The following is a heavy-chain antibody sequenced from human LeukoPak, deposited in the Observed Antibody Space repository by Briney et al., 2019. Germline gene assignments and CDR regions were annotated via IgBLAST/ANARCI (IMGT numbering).Heavy chain of an antibody. J-gene: IGHJ4*02. Sequence: GGSLRLSCAASGFTFSDYYMSWIRQAPGKGLEWVSYISSSGSTIYYADSVKGRFTISRDNAKNSLYLQMNSLRAEDTAVYYCARDPASSGYYYPFDYWGQGTLVTVSS. D-gene: IGHD3-22*01. CDR3: ARDPASSGYYYPFDY. V-gene: IGHV3-11*01. CDR1: GFTFSDYY. CDR2: ISSSGSTI.